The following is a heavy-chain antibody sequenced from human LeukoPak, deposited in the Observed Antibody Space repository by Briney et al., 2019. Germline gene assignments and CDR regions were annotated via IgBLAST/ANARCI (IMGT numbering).Heavy chain of an antibody. Sequence: GASVKVSCKASGYTFTGYYMHWVRQAPGQGLEWMGWINPNSGGTKYAQKFQGRVTMTRDTSISTAYMELSRLRSDDTAVYYCARDSIAAAGADYWGQGTLVTVSS. V-gene: IGHV1-2*02. D-gene: IGHD6-13*01. CDR1: GYTFTGYY. J-gene: IGHJ4*02. CDR3: ARDSIAAAGADY. CDR2: INPNSGGT.